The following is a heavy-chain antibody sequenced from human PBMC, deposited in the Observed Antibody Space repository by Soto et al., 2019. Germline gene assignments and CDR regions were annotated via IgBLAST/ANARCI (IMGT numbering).Heavy chain of an antibody. CDR3: ARSKMVRGIVDPRGTAPVDY. D-gene: IGHD3-10*01. CDR1: GFSVSNYD. Sequence: PGGSLRLSCAASGFSVSNYDMYWVRQGTGRGLEWVSTLRASGLTHFPDSVKGRFIISREAATNRMYLQMNSLGVGDTAMYYCARSKMVRGIVDPRGTAPVDYWGQGTLVTVSS. CDR2: LRASGLT. J-gene: IGHJ4*02. V-gene: IGHV3-13*01.